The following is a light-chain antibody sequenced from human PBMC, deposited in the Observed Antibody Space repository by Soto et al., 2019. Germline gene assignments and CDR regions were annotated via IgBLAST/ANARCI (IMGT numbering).Light chain of an antibody. CDR2: DAY. CDR3: QHYKTWPLA. Sequence: RVMTHSPATLTVSPGGRVTLSCRASQGVGSTLAWYRQQPGQAPRLLIYDAYIRATGVPARFSGSGSGTEFTLTISSLQSEDFAVYYCQHYKTWPLAFGGGAKVDI. V-gene: IGKV3-15*01. J-gene: IGKJ4*01. CDR1: QGVGST.